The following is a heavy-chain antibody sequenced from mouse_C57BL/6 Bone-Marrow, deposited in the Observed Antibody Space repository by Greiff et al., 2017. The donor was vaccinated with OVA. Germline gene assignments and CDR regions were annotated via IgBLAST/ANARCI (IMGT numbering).Heavy chain of an antibody. V-gene: IGHV5-6*01. D-gene: IGHD2-4*01. CDR1: GFTFSSYG. Sequence: DVHLVESGGDLVKPGGSLKLSCAASGFTFSSYGMSWVRQTPDKRLEWVATISSGGSYTYYPDSVKGRFTISRDNAKNTLYLQMSSLKSEDTAMYYCARRGFYYDYDRYFDVWGTGTTVTVSS. CDR2: ISSGGSYT. CDR3: ARRGFYYDYDRYFDV. J-gene: IGHJ1*03.